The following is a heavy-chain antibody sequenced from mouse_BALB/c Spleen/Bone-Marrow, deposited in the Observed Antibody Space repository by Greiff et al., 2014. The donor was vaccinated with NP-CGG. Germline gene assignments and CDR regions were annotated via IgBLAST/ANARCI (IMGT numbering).Heavy chain of an antibody. D-gene: IGHD2-10*01. J-gene: IGHJ4*01. Sequence: VKLMESGPELVRPGVSVKISCKGSGYTFTDYAMHWVKQSHAKSLEWIGVISTYSGNTNYNQKFKGKATMTVDKSSTTAYMELARLSDEDAAIYYGARSYYGNYYAMDYWGQGTSVTVSS. CDR1: GYTFTDYA. V-gene: IGHV1-67*01. CDR3: ARSYYGNYYAMDY. CDR2: ISTYSGNT.